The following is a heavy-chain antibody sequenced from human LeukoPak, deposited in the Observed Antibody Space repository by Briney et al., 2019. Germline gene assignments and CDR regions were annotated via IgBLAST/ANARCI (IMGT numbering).Heavy chain of an antibody. D-gene: IGHD3-10*01. CDR3: ATRAPYKLVFGELPFY. V-gene: IGHV1-24*01. J-gene: IGHJ4*02. CDR1: GYTLTDLS. Sequence: ASVKVSCKVSGYTLTDLSMHWVRQAPGKGLEWMGGFDPEDGETIYAQKFQGRVTMTEDTSTDTAYMELSSLRSEDTAVYYCATRAPYKLVFGELPFYWGQGTLVTVSS. CDR2: FDPEDGET.